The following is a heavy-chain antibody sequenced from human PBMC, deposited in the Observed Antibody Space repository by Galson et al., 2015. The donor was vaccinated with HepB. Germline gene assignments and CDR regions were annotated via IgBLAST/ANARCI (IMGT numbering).Heavy chain of an antibody. V-gene: IGHV1-18*01. Sequence: SVKVSCKASGYMFTKYGVSWVRQAPGQGLEWMGWISGYNGRAMYAQEFQGRVTLTIDTSTTTASMEVNRLTSDDTAMYYCARDLAAETTDAFDVWGQGTMVTVSS. D-gene: IGHD6-13*01. CDR2: ISGYNGRA. CDR1: GYMFTKYG. J-gene: IGHJ3*01. CDR3: ARDLAAETTDAFDV.